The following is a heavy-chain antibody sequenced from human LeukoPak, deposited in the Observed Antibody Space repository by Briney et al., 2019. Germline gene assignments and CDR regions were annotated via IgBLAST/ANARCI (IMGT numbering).Heavy chain of an antibody. Sequence: SSVTLSLNSSGSGFTSSSNSWIWLRPAQGLELMWFINVYNGDINYAEKLQGRFTMTTDKSTNTAYMELRSLRSDDTAVYYWSRAGNSSSLFGSGFDYWGQGTLVTVSS. CDR3: SRAGNSSSLFGSGFDY. D-gene: IGHD6-13*01. V-gene: IGHV1-18*01. CDR1: GSGFTSSS. J-gene: IGHJ4*02. CDR2: INVYNGDI.